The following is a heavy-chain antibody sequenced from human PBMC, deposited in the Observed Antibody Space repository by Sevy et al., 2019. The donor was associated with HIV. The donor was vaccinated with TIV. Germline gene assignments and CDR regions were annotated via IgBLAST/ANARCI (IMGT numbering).Heavy chain of an antibody. CDR3: ARGKHVSDYYGSFDY. CDR2: IWLTGAT. J-gene: IGHJ4*02. D-gene: IGHD3-3*01. V-gene: IGHV3-53*01. Sequence: GGSLRLSCTVSGFTVSSNFISWVRQAPGKGLEWVSVIWLTGATYYADSVKGRFTISRDNSKNTVYLDMNSRRAEDTAVYYCARGKHVSDYYGSFDYWGQGTLVTVSS. CDR1: GFTVSSNF.